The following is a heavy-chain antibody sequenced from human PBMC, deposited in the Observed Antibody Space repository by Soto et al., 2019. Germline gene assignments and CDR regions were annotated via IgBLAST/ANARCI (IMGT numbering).Heavy chain of an antibody. D-gene: IGHD2-2*01. J-gene: IGHJ5*02. Sequence: SETLSLTCAVSGGSISSSNWWSWVRQPPGKGLEWIGEIYHSGSTNYNPSLKSRVTISVDKSKNQFSLKLSSVTAADTAVYYCARAFIVVVPAAIESWFDPWGQGTLVTVSS. CDR3: ARAFIVVVPAAIESWFDP. CDR1: GGSISSSNW. CDR2: IYHSGST. V-gene: IGHV4-4*02.